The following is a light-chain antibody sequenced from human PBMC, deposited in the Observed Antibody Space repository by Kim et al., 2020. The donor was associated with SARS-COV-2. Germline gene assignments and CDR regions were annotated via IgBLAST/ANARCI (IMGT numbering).Light chain of an antibody. CDR1: QSVSSSF. V-gene: IGKV3-20*01. Sequence: EIVLTQSPGTLSLSPGERATLSCRASQSVSSSFLAWYQQKPGQAPRLLICDTSRRATGVPDRFSGSGSGTDFTLNISGLEPEDFAVYYCQQHGSSPPTFGQGTKVDIK. CDR3: QQHGSSPPT. CDR2: DTS. J-gene: IGKJ1*01.